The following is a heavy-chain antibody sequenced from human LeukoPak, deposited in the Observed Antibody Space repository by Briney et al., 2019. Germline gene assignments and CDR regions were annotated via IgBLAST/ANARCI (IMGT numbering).Heavy chain of an antibody. CDR1: GFTFSNSW. V-gene: IGHV3-7*03. J-gene: IGHJ6*02. Sequence: GGSLRLSCAGSGFTFSNSWMGWVRQAPGKGLEWVANVQHIGGETYYVDSVKGRFTISRDNAKNSVYLQMNSLRAEDTALYYCAKDLRPHDPYYGMDVWGQGTTVTVSS. CDR3: AKDLRPHDPYYGMDV. D-gene: IGHD3-3*01. CDR2: VQHIGGET.